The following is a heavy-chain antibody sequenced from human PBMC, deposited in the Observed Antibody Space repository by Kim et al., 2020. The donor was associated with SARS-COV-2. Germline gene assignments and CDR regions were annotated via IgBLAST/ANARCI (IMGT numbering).Heavy chain of an antibody. D-gene: IGHD3-22*01. Sequence: GGSLRLSCAASGFTFSDYYMSWIRQAPGKGLEWVSYISSSGSTIYYADSVKGRFTISRDNAKNSLYLQMNSLRAEDTAVYYCAATIVVVINESDAFDIWGQGTMVTVSS. J-gene: IGHJ3*02. CDR3: AATIVVVINESDAFDI. CDR2: ISSSGSTI. V-gene: IGHV3-11*04. CDR1: GFTFSDYY.